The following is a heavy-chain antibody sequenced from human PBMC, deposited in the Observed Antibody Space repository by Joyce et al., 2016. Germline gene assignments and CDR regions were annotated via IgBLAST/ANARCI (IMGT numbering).Heavy chain of an antibody. CDR3: AKARENYYDRSGLDS. CDR1: GCTFSIYG. J-gene: IGHJ4*02. D-gene: IGHD3-22*01. V-gene: IGHV3-30*18. Sequence: VQLVESGGGVIQPGGSLRVACAASGCTFSIYGMHWVRQAPGKGLGWLALISSDSTDQYYADSVKGRFTISRDNSKTTVSLQMNSLRADDTAVYYCAKARENYYDRSGLDSWGQGTLVIVSS. CDR2: ISSDSTDQ.